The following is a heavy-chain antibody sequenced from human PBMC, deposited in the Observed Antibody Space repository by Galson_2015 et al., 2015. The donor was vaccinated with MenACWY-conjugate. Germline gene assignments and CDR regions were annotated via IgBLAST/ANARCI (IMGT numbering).Heavy chain of an antibody. Sequence: SLRLSCAASGFTFSSYAMNWVRQAPGKGLEWVSTISDSGGTTYYADSVKGRFTISRDNSKNTLYLQMNSLRAEDTAVYYCAKDGRSSSWRNLFNWFDPWGQGTLVTVSS. CDR1: GFTFSSYA. CDR2: ISDSGGTT. J-gene: IGHJ5*02. CDR3: AKDGRSSSWRNLFNWFDP. V-gene: IGHV3-23*01. D-gene: IGHD6-13*01.